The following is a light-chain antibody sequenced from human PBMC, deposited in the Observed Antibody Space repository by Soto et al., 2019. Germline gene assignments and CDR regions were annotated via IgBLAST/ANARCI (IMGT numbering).Light chain of an antibody. CDR3: QQYGSSPYS. Sequence: EIVLTQSPATLSLSPGERATLSCRARQSGSSTYLAWYQQKPGQAPRRLMYGASSRATGIPARFSGSGSGTDFTLTISRVEHEDFGVYCCQQYGSSPYSFGQGIKLEIK. V-gene: IGKV3-20*01. J-gene: IGKJ2*01. CDR2: GAS. CDR1: QSGSSTY.